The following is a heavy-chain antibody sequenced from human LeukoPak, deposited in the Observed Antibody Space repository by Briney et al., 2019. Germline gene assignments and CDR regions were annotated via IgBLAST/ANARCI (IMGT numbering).Heavy chain of an antibody. V-gene: IGHV3-15*01. J-gene: IGHJ4*02. CDR1: GFTFSDAW. CDR3: TTVSGLYYYDNSGYSTGDY. CDR2: IKSKTDGGTT. Sequence: GGSLRLSCAASGFTFSDAWMSWVRQAPGKGPEWVARIKSKTDGGTTDYAAPVKGRFTISRDDSKNTLYLQMNSLKTEDTAVYYCTTVSGLYYYDNSGYSTGDYWGQGTLVTVSS. D-gene: IGHD3-22*01.